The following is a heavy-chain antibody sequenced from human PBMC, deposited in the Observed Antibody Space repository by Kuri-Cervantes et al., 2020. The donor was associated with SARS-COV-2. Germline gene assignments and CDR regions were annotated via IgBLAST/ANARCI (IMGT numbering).Heavy chain of an antibody. CDR3: ASARSLNWGSFDY. V-gene: IGHV1-2*02. D-gene: IGHD7-27*01. J-gene: IGHJ4*02. CDR2: INPNSGGT. Sequence: ASVKVSCKSSGYNFSEYYVHWVRQAPGQGLEWMGWINPNSGGTNYAQKFQGRVTMTRDTSISTAYMELSRLRSDDTAVYYCASARSLNWGSFDYWGQGTLVTVSS. CDR1: GYNFSEYY.